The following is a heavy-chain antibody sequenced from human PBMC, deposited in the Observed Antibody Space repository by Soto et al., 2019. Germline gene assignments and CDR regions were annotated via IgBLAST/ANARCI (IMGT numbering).Heavy chain of an antibody. D-gene: IGHD5-12*01. CDR2: ISYDGSNK. CDR3: AKDHGLDY. Sequence: VGSLRLSCAASGFTFSSYGMHWVRQAPGEWLEWVAVISYDGSNKYYADSVKGRFTISRDNSKNTLYLQMNSLRAEDTAVYYCAKDHGLDYWGQGTLVTVSS. J-gene: IGHJ4*02. V-gene: IGHV3-30*18. CDR1: GFTFSSYG.